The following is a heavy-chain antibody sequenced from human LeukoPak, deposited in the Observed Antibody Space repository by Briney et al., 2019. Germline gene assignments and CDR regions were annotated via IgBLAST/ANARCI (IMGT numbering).Heavy chain of an antibody. Sequence: GGSLRLSCAASGFTFSRSSMNWVRQAPGKGLEWVSFIDRDSSITYYADSVRGRFIISRDNARNSLFLQMNSLRAEDTAVYFCATYDSGWYLTYWGQGTLVTVSS. V-gene: IGHV3-48*01. J-gene: IGHJ4*02. D-gene: IGHD6-19*01. CDR3: ATYDSGWYLTY. CDR2: IDRDSSIT. CDR1: GFTFSRSS.